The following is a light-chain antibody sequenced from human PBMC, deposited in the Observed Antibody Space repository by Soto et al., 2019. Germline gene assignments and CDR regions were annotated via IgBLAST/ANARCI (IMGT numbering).Light chain of an antibody. CDR1: SSNVGNNY. J-gene: IGLJ2*01. Sequence: QSVLTQPPSVSAAPGQNVTISCSGSSSNVGNNYVSWYQQIPQTAPKLLIYDNDKRPSGIPDRFSGSTSGTSATLGITGGQTGDEAFYFCVTWDSSLSVIVVFGGGTQLTVL. V-gene: IGLV1-51*01. CDR3: VTWDSSLSVIVV. CDR2: DND.